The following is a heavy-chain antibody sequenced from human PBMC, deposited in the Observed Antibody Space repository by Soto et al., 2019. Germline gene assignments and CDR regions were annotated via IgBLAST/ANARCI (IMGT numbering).Heavy chain of an antibody. CDR3: ARGVWGYGDRSSDY. CDR2: ISSSSSTK. CDR1: GFTFSSYS. D-gene: IGHD4-17*01. V-gene: IGHV3-48*02. Sequence: EVQLVESGGGLVQPGGSLRLSCAASGFTFSSYSMNWVRQAPGKGLEWVSYISSSSSTKYYADSVKGRFTISRDNAKNSLYLQMNSLRDEDTAVYYCARGVWGYGDRSSDYWGQGTLVTVSS. J-gene: IGHJ4*02.